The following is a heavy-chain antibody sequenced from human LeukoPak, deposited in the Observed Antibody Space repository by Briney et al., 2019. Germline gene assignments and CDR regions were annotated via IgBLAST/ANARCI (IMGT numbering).Heavy chain of an antibody. D-gene: IGHD5-24*01. CDR2: FDPEDGET. Sequence: ASVKVSCKVSGYTLTELSMHWVRQAPGKGLEWMGGFDPEDGETIYAQKFQGRVTMTEDTSTDTAYMELSSLRSEDTAVYYCATGVERDGYNPLSLRYWGQGTLVTVSS. V-gene: IGHV1-24*01. CDR1: GYTLTELS. J-gene: IGHJ4*02. CDR3: ATGVERDGYNPLSLRY.